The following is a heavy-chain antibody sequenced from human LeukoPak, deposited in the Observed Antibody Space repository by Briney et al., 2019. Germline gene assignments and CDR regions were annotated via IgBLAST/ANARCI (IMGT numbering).Heavy chain of an antibody. D-gene: IGHD6-13*01. J-gene: IGHJ3*02. V-gene: IGHV4-59*08. CDR2: IYYSGST. CDR3: ARHEPSIAAAGTECDAFDI. CDR1: GGSISSYY. Sequence: PSETLSLTCTVSGGSISSYYWSWIRQPPGKGLEWIGYIYYSGSTNYNPSLKSRVTISVDTSKNQFFLKLSSVTAADTAVYYCARHEPSIAAAGTECDAFDIWGQGTMVTVSS.